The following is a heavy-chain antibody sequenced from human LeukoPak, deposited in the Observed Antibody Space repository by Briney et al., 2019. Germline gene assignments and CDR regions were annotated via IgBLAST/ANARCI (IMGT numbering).Heavy chain of an antibody. CDR3: ARGPTGYCGGDCYSLD. D-gene: IGHD2-21*02. CDR2: IYTSGST. J-gene: IGHJ4*02. V-gene: IGHV4-61*02. CDR1: GDSISSGIHY. Sequence: SETLSLTCNVSGDSISSGIHYWSWIRQPAGKGLEWIGRIYTSGSTNYNPSLKSRVTMSVDTSKNQFSLKLSSVTAADTAVYYCARGPTGYCGGDCYSLDWGQGTLVTVSS.